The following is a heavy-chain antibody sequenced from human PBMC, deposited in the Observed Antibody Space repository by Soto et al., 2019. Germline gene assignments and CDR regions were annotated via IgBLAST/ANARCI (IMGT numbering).Heavy chain of an antibody. CDR2: IKSKTDGGTT. J-gene: IGHJ4*02. Sequence: PGGSLRLSCAASGFTFSNAWMSWVRQAPGKGLEWVGRIKSKTDGGTTDYAAPVKGRFTISRDDSKNTLYLQMNSPKTEDTAVYYCTTEPYYYDSSGYLGWGQGTLVTVSS. V-gene: IGHV3-15*01. D-gene: IGHD3-22*01. CDR1: GFTFSNAW. CDR3: TTEPYYYDSSGYLG.